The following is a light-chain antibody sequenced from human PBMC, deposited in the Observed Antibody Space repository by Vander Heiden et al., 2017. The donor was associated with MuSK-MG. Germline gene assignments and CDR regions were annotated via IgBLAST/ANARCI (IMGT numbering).Light chain of an antibody. CDR3: CSYASSGAYV. J-gene: IGLJ2*01. Sequence: QSALTQPASVSGSPGQSITISCTGTSSDVGSYKFVSWYQQNSGKVPKLIIHEVDKRPSGVSYRFSGSKSGNTASLTISGLQAEDEADYYCCSYASSGAYVFGGGTKLTVL. CDR1: SSDVGSYKF. V-gene: IGLV2-23*02. CDR2: EVD.